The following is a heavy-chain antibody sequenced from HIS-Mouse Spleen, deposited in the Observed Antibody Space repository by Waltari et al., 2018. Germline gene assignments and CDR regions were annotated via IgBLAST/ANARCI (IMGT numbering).Heavy chain of an antibody. Sequence: QVQLQQWGAGLLKPSETLSLTCAVYGGSFSGYYWSWIRQPPGKGLEWIGEINPSGSTNDNPSLKSRVTISVDTSKNQFSLKLSSVTAADTAVYYCARRTVGATRDFDYWGQGTLVTVSS. V-gene: IGHV4-34*01. CDR2: INPSGST. D-gene: IGHD1-26*01. J-gene: IGHJ4*02. CDR3: ARRTVGATRDFDY. CDR1: GGSFSGYY.